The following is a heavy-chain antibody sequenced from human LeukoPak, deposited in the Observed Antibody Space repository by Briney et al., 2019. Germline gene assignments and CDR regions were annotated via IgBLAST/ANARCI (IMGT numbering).Heavy chain of an antibody. J-gene: IGHJ4*02. Sequence: PSETLSLTCTVSGYSIRSGYYWGWIRQPPGKGLEWIGSIYHSGSIYHKPSLKSRVTISVDTSKNQFSLKLSSVTAADTAVYYCARDRIYGSGSDRFDYWGQGTLVTVSS. CDR2: IYHSGSI. CDR1: GYSIRSGYY. CDR3: ARDRIYGSGSDRFDY. D-gene: IGHD3-10*01. V-gene: IGHV4-38-2*02.